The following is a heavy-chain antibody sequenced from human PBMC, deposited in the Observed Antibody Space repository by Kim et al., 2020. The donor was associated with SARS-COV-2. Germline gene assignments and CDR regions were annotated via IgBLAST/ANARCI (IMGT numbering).Heavy chain of an antibody. J-gene: IGHJ4*02. Sequence: SNKYDADALKGRFTISRDKSKNTLYLQMNSLRAEDTAVYYCARDWGSGWGEWGQGTLVTVSS. CDR2: SNK. D-gene: IGHD6-19*01. V-gene: IGHV3-30-3*01. CDR3: ARDWGSGWGE.